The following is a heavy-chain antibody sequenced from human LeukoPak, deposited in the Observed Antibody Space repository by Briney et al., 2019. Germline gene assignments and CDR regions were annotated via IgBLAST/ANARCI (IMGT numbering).Heavy chain of an antibody. CDR2: INPNSGGT. J-gene: IGHJ3*02. Sequence: ASVTVSCQASGYTFTGYYMHWVRPAPGQGLEWMGWINPNSGGTKYAQKFQGWVTMTRDTSIRIAHKELSRLRSDETAVYCGARSWSGEDGAYDICVQGTMITVSS. CDR1: GYTFTGYY. V-gene: IGHV1-2*04. D-gene: IGHD3-10*01. CDR3: ARSWSGEDGAYDI.